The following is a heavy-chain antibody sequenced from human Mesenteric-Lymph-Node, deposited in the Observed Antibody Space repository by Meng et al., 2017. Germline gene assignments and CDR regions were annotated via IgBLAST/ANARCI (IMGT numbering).Heavy chain of an antibody. D-gene: IGHD2/OR15-2a*01. J-gene: IGHJ5*02. V-gene: IGHV3-48*04. CDR2: ISPTGGSL. CDR3: ARDHGFLNWFDP. CDR1: GLTFSSYA. Sequence: VQLVHVGGGLVQPGGSLRLSCAASGLTFSSYAMSWVRQAPGKGLEWIASISPTGGSLYYADSVKGRFSISRDNAKSSLSLQMNSLRVEDTAVYYCARDHGFLNWFDPWGQGTLVTVSS.